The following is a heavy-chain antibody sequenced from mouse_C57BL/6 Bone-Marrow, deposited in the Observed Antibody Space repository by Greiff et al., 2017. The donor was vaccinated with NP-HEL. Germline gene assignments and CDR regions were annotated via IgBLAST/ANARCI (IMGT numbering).Heavy chain of an antibody. CDR3: ARNVLLWFAY. J-gene: IGHJ3*01. CDR2: IYPRSGNT. CDR1: GYTFTSYG. Sequence: QVHVKQSGAELARPGASVKLSCKASGYTFTSYGISWVKQRTGQGLEWIGEIYPRSGNTYYNEKFKGKATLTADKSSSTAYMELRSLTSEDSAVYFCARNVLLWFAYWGQGTLVTVSA. V-gene: IGHV1-81*01. D-gene: IGHD1-1*01.